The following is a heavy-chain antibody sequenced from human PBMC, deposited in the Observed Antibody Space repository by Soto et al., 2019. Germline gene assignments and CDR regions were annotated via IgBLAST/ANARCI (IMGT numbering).Heavy chain of an antibody. CDR1: GYRFTDYW. CDR2: IYPSYSXX. CDR3: ARSYYFDY. V-gene: IGHV5-51*01. J-gene: IGHJ4*02. Sequence: PVESLKISCKASGYRFTDYWIGWVRQMTGKGLDWIGIIYPSYSXXXXGXXFXXXXXXXADXXISXXXLXXXXXXXXDTAMYYCARSYYFDYWGQGTLVTVSS.